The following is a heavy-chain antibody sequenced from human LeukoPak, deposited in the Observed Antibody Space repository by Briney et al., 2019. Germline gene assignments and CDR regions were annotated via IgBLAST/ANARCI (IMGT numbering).Heavy chain of an antibody. Sequence: SETLSLTCAVYGGSFSSYYWGWIRQPPGKGLEWIGSIYYSGSTYYNPSLKSRVTISVDTSKNQFSLKLSSVTAADTAVYYCARLAAYSGSYLRDYWGQGTLVTVSS. CDR1: GGSFSSYY. CDR3: ARLAAYSGSYLRDY. J-gene: IGHJ4*02. D-gene: IGHD1-26*01. CDR2: IYYSGST. V-gene: IGHV4-39*01.